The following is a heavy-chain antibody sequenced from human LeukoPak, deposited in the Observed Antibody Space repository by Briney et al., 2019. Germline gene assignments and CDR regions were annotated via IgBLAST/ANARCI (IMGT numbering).Heavy chain of an antibody. D-gene: IGHD3-22*01. Sequence: VSCKXXXGTFSXXAISWVRQAPGQGLEWMGRIIPILGIANYAQKFQGRVTITADKSTSTAYMELSSLRSEDTAVYYCARSYYYDSSGYLNYFDYWGQGTLVTVSS. CDR2: IIPILGIA. CDR1: XGTFSXXA. V-gene: IGHV1-69*04. CDR3: ARSYYYDSSGYLNYFDY. J-gene: IGHJ4*02.